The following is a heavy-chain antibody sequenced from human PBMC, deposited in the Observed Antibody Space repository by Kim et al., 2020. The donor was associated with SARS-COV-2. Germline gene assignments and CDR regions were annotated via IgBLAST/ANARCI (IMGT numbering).Heavy chain of an antibody. Sequence: GESLKISCKGSGYSFTSYWISWVRQMPGKGLEWMGRIDPSDSYTNYSPSFQGHVTISADKSISTAYLQWSSLKASDTAMYYCARRAAAAAWFDPWGQGTLVTVSS. CDR1: GYSFTSYW. V-gene: IGHV5-10-1*01. CDR2: IDPSDSYT. D-gene: IGHD6-13*01. CDR3: ARRAAAAAWFDP. J-gene: IGHJ5*02.